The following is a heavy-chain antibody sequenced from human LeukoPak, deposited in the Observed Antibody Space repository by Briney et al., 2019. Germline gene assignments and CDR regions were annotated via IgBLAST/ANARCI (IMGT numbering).Heavy chain of an antibody. CDR1: GGSFNDYD. CDR2: INESGAT. CDR3: ARHPRGSYYWFDP. J-gene: IGHJ5*02. V-gene: IGHV4-34*01. D-gene: IGHD1-26*01. Sequence: SETLSLTCSVYGGSFNDYDWSWVRQAPGRGLQWIGEINESGATNCDPSLKSRVTISVDTSKNQFSLKLSSVTAADTAVYYCARHPRGSYYWFDPWGQGTLVTVSS.